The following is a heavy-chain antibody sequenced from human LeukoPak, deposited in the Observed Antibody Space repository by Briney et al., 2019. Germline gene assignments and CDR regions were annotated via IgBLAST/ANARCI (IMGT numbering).Heavy chain of an antibody. J-gene: IGHJ4*02. D-gene: IGHD6-13*01. CDR3: ARMGIAAAEVDY. CDR1: GGSISSYY. Sequence: SETLSLTCTVSGGSISSYYWSWIRQPPGKGLEWIGYIYYSGSTKYNPSLKSRVTISVDTSKNQFSLKLSSVTAADTAVYYCARMGIAAAEVDYWGQGTLVTVSS. CDR2: IYYSGST. V-gene: IGHV4-59*08.